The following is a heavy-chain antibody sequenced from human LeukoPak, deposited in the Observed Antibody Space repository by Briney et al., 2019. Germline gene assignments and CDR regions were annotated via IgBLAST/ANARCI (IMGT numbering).Heavy chain of an antibody. Sequence: SQTLSLTCTVSGGSISSGSYYWNWLRQPAGTGLEWIGRIYTSGSTNYNPSLKSRVTISVDTSKNQFSLRLNSVTAADTAVYYCAGAPHYYDSSGYYWNYWYFDLWGRGTLVTVSS. CDR3: AGAPHYYDSSGYYWNYWYFDL. CDR2: IYTSGST. J-gene: IGHJ2*01. D-gene: IGHD3-22*01. CDR1: GGSISSGSYY. V-gene: IGHV4-61*02.